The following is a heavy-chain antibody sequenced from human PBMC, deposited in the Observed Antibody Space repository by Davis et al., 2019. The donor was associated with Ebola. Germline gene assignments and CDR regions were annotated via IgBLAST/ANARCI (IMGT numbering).Heavy chain of an antibody. Sequence: SETLSLTCTVSGGSISSYYWSWIRQPPGKGLEWIGEINHSGSTNYNPSLKSRVTISVDTSKNQFSLKLSSVTAADTAVYYCARQDNRYCSGGSCYYYGMDVWGQGTTVTVS. CDR1: GGSISSYY. CDR2: INHSGST. J-gene: IGHJ6*02. CDR3: ARQDNRYCSGGSCYYYGMDV. V-gene: IGHV4-34*01. D-gene: IGHD2-15*01.